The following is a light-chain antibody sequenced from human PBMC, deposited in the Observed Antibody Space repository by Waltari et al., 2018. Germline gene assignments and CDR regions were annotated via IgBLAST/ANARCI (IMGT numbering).Light chain of an antibody. Sequence: IVMTQSPATLSVSPGERATLSCRASQSVRSNLAWYQQKHGQAPRLLIYDASTRATGIPARFSGSGSGTEFTLTISSLQSEDFAVYYCQQYNNWPLTFGGGTKVEIK. CDR2: DAS. J-gene: IGKJ4*01. V-gene: IGKV3D-15*01. CDR1: QSVRSN. CDR3: QQYNNWPLT.